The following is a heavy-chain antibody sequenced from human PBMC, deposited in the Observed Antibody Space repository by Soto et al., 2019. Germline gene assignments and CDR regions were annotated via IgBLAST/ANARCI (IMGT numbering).Heavy chain of an antibody. J-gene: IGHJ4*02. CDR1: GGSISSYY. D-gene: IGHD4-17*01. Sequence: ASETLSLTCTVSGGSISSYYWSWIRQPPGKGLEWIGYIYYSGSTNYNPSLKSRVTISVDTSKNQFSLKLGSVTAADTAVYYCARRGSGYGDYDYWGQGTLVTVSS. CDR2: IYYSGST. CDR3: ARRGSGYGDYDY. V-gene: IGHV4-59*08.